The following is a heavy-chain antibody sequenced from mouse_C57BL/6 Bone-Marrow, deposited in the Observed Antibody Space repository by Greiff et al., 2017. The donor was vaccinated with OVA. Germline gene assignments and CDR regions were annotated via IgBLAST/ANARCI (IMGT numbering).Heavy chain of an antibody. D-gene: IGHD2-1*01. CDR1: GFTFSSYA. V-gene: IGHV5-4*01. CDR3: AREGKLCDY. Sequence: EVKLMESGGGLVKPGGSLKLSCAASGFTFSSYAMSWVRQTPEKRLEWVATISDGGSYTYYPDNVKGRFTISRDNAKNNLYLQMSHLKSEDTAMYYCAREGKLCDYWGKGTTLTVSS. CDR2: ISDGGSYT. J-gene: IGHJ2*01.